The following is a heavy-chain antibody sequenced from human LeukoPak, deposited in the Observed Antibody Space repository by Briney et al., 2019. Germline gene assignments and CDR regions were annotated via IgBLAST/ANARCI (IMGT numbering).Heavy chain of an antibody. V-gene: IGHV1-8*01. Sequence: ASVKVSCKASGYTFTSYDINWVRQATGQGLEWMGWMNPNSGNTGYAQKFQGRVTMTRNTSISTAYMELSSLRSEDTAVYYCARNYDILTGYYTYYGMDVWGQGTTATVSS. CDR1: GYTFTSYD. D-gene: IGHD3-9*01. CDR2: MNPNSGNT. CDR3: ARNYDILTGYYTYYGMDV. J-gene: IGHJ6*02.